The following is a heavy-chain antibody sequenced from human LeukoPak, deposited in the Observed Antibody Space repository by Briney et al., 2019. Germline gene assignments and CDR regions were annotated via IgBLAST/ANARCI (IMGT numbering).Heavy chain of an antibody. V-gene: IGHV4-4*07. CDR1: GGSFSGYY. J-gene: IGHJ5*02. CDR2: IYSSGST. D-gene: IGHD3-10*01. Sequence: SETLSLTCAVYGGSFSGYYWNWIRQPAGKGLEWIGRIYSSGSTNYNPSLKSRVTISVDTSKNQFSLKLSSVTAADTAVYYCAREGLNMVRGVIPKEAWGWFDPWGQGTLVTISS. CDR3: AREGLNMVRGVIPKEAWGWFDP.